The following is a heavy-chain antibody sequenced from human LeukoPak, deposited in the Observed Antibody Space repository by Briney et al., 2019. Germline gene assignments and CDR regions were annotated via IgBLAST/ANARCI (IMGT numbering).Heavy chain of an antibody. Sequence: SETLSLTCAVYGDSFSGYYWSWIRQPPGKGLEWIGYIYYSGSTNYNPSLKSRVTISVDTSKNQFSLKLSSVTAADTAVYYCARHRDSSSANDAFDIWGQGTMVTVSS. CDR2: IYYSGST. J-gene: IGHJ3*02. D-gene: IGHD6-6*01. V-gene: IGHV4-59*08. CDR3: ARHRDSSSANDAFDI. CDR1: GDSFSGYY.